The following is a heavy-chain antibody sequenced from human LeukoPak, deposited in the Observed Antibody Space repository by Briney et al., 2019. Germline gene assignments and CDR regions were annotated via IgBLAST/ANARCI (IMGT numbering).Heavy chain of an antibody. CDR3: ARRKAKTPNYFDY. J-gene: IGHJ4*02. CDR1: GDSISSSNYY. CDR2: IYHSGNT. Sequence: SETLSLTCTVSGDSISSSNYYWTWIRQPPGKGLEWIGYIYHSGNTNNNPSLKSRVTISLDTSKNQFSLKLTSVTAADTAMYYCARRKAKTPNYFDYWGQGALVTVSS. V-gene: IGHV4-61*05.